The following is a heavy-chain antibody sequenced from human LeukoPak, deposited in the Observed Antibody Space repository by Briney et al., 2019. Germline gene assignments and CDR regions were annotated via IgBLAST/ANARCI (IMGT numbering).Heavy chain of an antibody. D-gene: IGHD6-19*01. J-gene: IGHJ3*02. V-gene: IGHV3-53*01. CDR2: IYSGGST. CDR3: ARTHSSGSNWGAFDI. CDR1: GFTFSSNY. Sequence: GGSLRLSCAASGFTFSSNYMSWVRQAPGKGLEWVSVIYSGGSTYYTDSVKGRFTISRDNSKNTLYLQMNSLRAEDTAVYYCARTHSSGSNWGAFDIWGQGTMVTVSS.